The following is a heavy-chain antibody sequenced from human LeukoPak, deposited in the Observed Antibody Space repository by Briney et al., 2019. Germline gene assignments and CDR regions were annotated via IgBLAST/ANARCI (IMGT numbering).Heavy chain of an antibody. J-gene: IGHJ4*02. CDR2: ISSSSTYI. Sequence: GGSLRLSCATSGFTFSRYWMTWVRQAPGKGLEWVSSISSSSTYIYYADSVKGRFTISRDNAKNSLYLQMNSLRAEDTAVYYCARTLGLLDYWGQGTLVTVSS. CDR3: ARTLGLLDY. V-gene: IGHV3-21*01. CDR1: GFTFSRYW. D-gene: IGHD1-7*01.